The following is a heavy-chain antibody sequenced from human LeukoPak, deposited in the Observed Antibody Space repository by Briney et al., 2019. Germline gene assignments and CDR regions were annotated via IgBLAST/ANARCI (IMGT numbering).Heavy chain of an antibody. V-gene: IGHV3-48*03. J-gene: IGHJ6*04. CDR2: ISSSGSTI. CDR1: GFTFSSYE. Sequence: GGSLRLSCAASGFTFSSYEMNWVRPAPWKGLAWVSYISSSGSTINYPDPGKGRFTISRDNAKNSLYLQMNSLRAEDTAVYYCAELGITMIGGVWGKGTTVTISS. CDR3: AELGITMIGGV. D-gene: IGHD3-10*02.